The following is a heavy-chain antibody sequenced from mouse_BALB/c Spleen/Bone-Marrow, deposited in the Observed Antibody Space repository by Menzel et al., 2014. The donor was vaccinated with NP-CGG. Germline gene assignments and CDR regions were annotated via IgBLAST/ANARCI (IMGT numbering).Heavy chain of an antibody. J-gene: IGHJ4*01. CDR1: GFTFSSYG. CDR3: ARHQRYYAMDY. CDR2: ISSGGSNT. Sequence: DVKLQESGGDLVKPGGSLKLSCAASGFTFSSYGMSWGRQIPDKRLEWVATISSGGSNTYYPDSVKGRFTISRDNAKNTLYLQMSSLKSEDTAMYYCARHQRYYAMDYWGQGTSVTVSS. V-gene: IGHV5-6*02.